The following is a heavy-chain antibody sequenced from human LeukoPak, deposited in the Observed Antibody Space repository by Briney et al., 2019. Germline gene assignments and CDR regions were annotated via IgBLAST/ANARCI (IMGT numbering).Heavy chain of an antibody. Sequence: EASVKVSCKASGYTFANYDIHWVRQAPGQGLEWMGIFNPSGGGAIYAQKFQGRVTMTRDTSTSTVYMELSSLRSEDTAVYYCTRDLVGVGATYGMDVWGHGTTVIVSS. D-gene: IGHD1-26*01. CDR1: GYTFANYD. J-gene: IGHJ6*02. CDR2: FNPSGGGA. CDR3: TRDLVGVGATYGMDV. V-gene: IGHV1-46*01.